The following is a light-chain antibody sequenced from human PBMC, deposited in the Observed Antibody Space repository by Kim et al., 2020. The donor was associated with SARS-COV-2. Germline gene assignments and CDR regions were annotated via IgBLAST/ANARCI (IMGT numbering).Light chain of an antibody. CDR1: SSAVGGYKY. V-gene: IGLV2-14*03. CDR2: DVG. Sequence: GQSITIPCPGTSSAVGGYKYVSWYQQHPGKAPKLILYDVGFRPSGVSNRFSGSKSGNTASLTISGLQAEDEADYYCSSHTTSRTWVFGGGTKLTVL. J-gene: IGLJ3*02. CDR3: SSHTTSRTWV.